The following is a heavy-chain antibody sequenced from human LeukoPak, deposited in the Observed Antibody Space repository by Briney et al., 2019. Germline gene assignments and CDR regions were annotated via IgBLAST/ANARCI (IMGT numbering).Heavy chain of an antibody. CDR3: ARDYAWGSYPNWFDP. CDR1: GGSISGYY. Sequence: PSETLSLTCTVSGGSISGYYWSWIRQPPGKGLEWIGSIYHSGSTYYNPSLKSRVTISVDTSKNQFSLKLGSVTAADKAVYYCARDYAWGSYPNWFDPWGQGTLVTVPS. CDR2: IYHSGST. D-gene: IGHD3-16*01. V-gene: IGHV4-38-2*02. J-gene: IGHJ5*02.